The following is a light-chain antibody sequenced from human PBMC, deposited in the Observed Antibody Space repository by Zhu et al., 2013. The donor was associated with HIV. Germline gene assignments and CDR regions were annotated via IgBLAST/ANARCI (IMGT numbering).Light chain of an antibody. CDR1: QDITNF. J-gene: IGKJ1*01. CDR3: QQYTSYST. Sequence: DIQMTQSPSSLSASVGDRVTITCQASQDITNFLNWYQQKPGKAPKLLIYDASKLETAVPSRFSGSGSGTDFTLTINSLQPDDFATYYCQQYTSYSTFGQGTKVEIK. V-gene: IGKV1-33*01. CDR2: DAS.